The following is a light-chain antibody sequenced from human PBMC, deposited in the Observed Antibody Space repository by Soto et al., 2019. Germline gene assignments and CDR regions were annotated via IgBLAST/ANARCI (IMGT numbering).Light chain of an antibody. J-gene: IGLJ1*01. CDR1: KNDIGVYDF. CDR3: KSYAGSNTYV. CDR2: EVV. Sequence: QSVLTQPPSASGSPGQSVTISCTGTKNDIGVYDFVSWYQHHPGKAPRLIIYEVVQRPSGVPDRFSGSKSGNTASLTVSGRQAADEADYFCKSYAGSNTYVFGSGTKSPS. V-gene: IGLV2-8*01.